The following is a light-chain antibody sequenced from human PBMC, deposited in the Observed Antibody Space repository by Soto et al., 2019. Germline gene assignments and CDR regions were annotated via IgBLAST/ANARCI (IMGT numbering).Light chain of an antibody. J-gene: IGKJ4*01. V-gene: IGKV3-15*01. CDR1: QGIGIT. Sequence: IVMTQSPATLSVSPGERVTLSCRASQGIGITLAWYQQKPGQTPRLLIYGASTRATGIPARFSGSGSGTEFTLTINSLQSEDSAVYYCQRYNDWPLTFGGGTKLEIK. CDR2: GAS. CDR3: QRYNDWPLT.